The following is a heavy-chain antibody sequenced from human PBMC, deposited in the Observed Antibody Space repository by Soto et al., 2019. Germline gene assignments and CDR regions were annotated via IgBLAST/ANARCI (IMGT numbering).Heavy chain of an antibody. J-gene: IGHJ4*02. V-gene: IGHV1-8*01. CDR3: ARQVPPRYSSD. D-gene: IGHD2-15*01. Sequence: ASVKVSCKASGYTFTSYDINWVRQAPGQGLEWVGWINPTSEYTAHAQKFQGRVTLTREISTATAYMELSSLTSEDTAVYFCARQVPPRYSSDWGPGTQVTVSS. CDR1: GYTFTSYD. CDR2: INPTSEYT.